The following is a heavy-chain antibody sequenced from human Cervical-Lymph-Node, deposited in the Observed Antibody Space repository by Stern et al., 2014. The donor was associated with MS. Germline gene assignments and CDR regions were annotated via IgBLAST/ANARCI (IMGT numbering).Heavy chain of an antibody. D-gene: IGHD3-22*01. CDR3: TTVRYDRSAKPDF. CDR1: GFTFKNAW. J-gene: IGHJ4*02. V-gene: IGHV3-15*01. CDR2: IKDKIDGGTT. Sequence: VQLVQSGGGFVKPGGSLRLSCAASGFTFKNAWMSWVRQAPGKGLEWVGRIKDKIDGGTTDYAAPVKGRFTISRDDSKDTLYLELNSLKTEDTAVYYCTTVRYDRSAKPDFWGQGTLVTVSS.